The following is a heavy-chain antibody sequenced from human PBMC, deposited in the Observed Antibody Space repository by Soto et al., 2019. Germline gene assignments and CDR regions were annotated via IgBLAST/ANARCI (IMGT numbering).Heavy chain of an antibody. CDR3: AREDSGAFFDF. CDR1: GGYIISGGYS. J-gene: IGHJ4*02. CDR2: IYSGTT. Sequence: SETLSLTCAVSGGYIISGGYSWSWIRQPPGEGLEWIGYIYSGTTHYNPSLESRVTIAMDRSKNQVSLSLKSVTAADTAVYYCAREDSGAFFDFWGQGTLVTVSS. D-gene: IGHD2-15*01. V-gene: IGHV4-30-2*01.